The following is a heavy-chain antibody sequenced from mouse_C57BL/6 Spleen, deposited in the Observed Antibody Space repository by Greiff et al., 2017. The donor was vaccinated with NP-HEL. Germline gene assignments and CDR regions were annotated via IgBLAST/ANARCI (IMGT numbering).Heavy chain of an antibody. D-gene: IGHD1-1*01. CDR2: ISSGGDYI. Sequence: EVHLVESGEGLVKPGGSLKLSCAASGFTFSSYAMSWVRQTPEKRLEWVAYISSGGDYIYYADTVKGRFTISRDNARNTLYLQMSSLKSEDTAMYYCTRDLYYGSGSFDYWGQGTTLTVSS. J-gene: IGHJ2*01. CDR1: GFTFSSYA. V-gene: IGHV5-9-1*02. CDR3: TRDLYYGSGSFDY.